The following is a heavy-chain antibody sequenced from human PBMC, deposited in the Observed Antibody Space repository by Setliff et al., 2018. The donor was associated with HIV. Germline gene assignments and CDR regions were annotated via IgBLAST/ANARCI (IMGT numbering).Heavy chain of an antibody. CDR2: IHYSGSN. Sequence: TAETLSLTCTVSGGSISGHYWRWIRQSPGKGLEWIWSIHYSGSNVNNPALKSRITLSLYASKNQFSLKLNSVPAADTAVYYCARLLSRGYYEGAFDIWGQGTMVTVSS. CDR1: GGSISGHY. D-gene: IGHD3-22*01. J-gene: IGHJ3*02. V-gene: IGHV4-59*11. CDR3: ARLLSRGYYEGAFDI.